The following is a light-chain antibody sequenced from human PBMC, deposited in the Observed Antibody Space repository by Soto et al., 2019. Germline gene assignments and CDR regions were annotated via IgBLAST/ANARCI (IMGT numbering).Light chain of an antibody. V-gene: IGKV3-15*01. Sequence: ERVMTQSLATLSVFPGEGATLSCRASEAVSTNLAWYQHKPGQAPRLLIYAASTRSTGVPARFSGSGSGTEITLTISTLPSEDVATYYFLQDENWTWTFGQGT. CDR3: LQDENWTWT. CDR2: AAS. J-gene: IGKJ5*01. CDR1: EAVSTN.